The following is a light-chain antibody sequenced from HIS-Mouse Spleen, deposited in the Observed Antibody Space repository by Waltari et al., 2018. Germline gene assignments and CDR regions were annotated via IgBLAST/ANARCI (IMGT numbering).Light chain of an antibody. V-gene: IGLV3-21*03. J-gene: IGLJ1*01. CDR3: QVWDSSSDHYV. Sequence: SYVLTQPPSVPVAPGKTARITCGGNNIGSKSVHWYQQEPGQAPVLVVYDDSDRPSGIPERFSGSNSGNTATLTISRVEAGDEADYYCQVWDSSSDHYVFGTGTKVTVL. CDR1: NIGSKS. CDR2: DDS.